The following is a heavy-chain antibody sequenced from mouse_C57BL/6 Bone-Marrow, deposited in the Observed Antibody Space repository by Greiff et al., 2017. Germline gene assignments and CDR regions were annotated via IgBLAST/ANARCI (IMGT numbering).Heavy chain of an antibody. D-gene: IGHD1-1*01. CDR3: ARSTVVADGDY. J-gene: IGHJ2*01. CDR1: GYTFTDYY. V-gene: IGHV1-26*01. CDR2: INPNNGGT. Sequence: VQLKQSGPELVKPGASVKISCKASGYTFTDYYMNWVKQSHGKSLEWIGDINPNNGGTSYNQKFKGKATLTVDKSSSTAYMELRSLTSEDSAVYYCARSTVVADGDYWGQGTTLTVSS.